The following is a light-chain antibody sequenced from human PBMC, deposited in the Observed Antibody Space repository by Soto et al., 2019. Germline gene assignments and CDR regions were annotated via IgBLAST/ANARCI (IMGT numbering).Light chain of an antibody. CDR2: EGS. CDR1: SIDVGSYNL. Sequence: QSALTQPASVSGSPGQSITISCTGTSIDVGSYNLVSWYQQHPGKAPKPMIYEGSKRPSGVSNRFSGSKSGNTASLTISGLQAEDEADYYCCSYAGSSTWVFGTGTKLTVL. V-gene: IGLV2-23*01. CDR3: CSYAGSSTWV. J-gene: IGLJ1*01.